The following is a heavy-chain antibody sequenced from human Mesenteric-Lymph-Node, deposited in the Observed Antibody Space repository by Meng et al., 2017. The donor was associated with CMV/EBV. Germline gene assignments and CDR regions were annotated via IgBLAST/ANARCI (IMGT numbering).Heavy chain of an antibody. D-gene: IGHD3-3*01. Sequence: GSLRLSCTASGFSISSNLYYWGWIRQPPGKGLEWLGSVYYSGSTNYNPSLKSRVTISVDTSKNQFSLKLSSVTAADTAVYYCARADVTIFGVVIRGFGMDVWGQGTTVTVSS. J-gene: IGHJ6*02. CDR3: ARADVTIFGVVIRGFGMDV. V-gene: IGHV4-39*07. CDR2: VYYSGST. CDR1: GFSISSNLYY.